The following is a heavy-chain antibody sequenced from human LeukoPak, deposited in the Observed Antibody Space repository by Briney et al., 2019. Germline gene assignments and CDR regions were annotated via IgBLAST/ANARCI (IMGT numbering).Heavy chain of an antibody. CDR1: GFTFSSYG. CDR3: AKEKVRGVIISELDY. CDR2: ISYDGSNK. Sequence: GGSLRLSCAASGFTFSSYGMHWVRQAPGKGLEWVAVISYDGSNKYYADSVKGRFTISRDNSKNTLYLQMNSLRTEDTAVYYCAKEKVRGVIISELDYWGQGALVTVSS. J-gene: IGHJ4*02. D-gene: IGHD3-10*01. V-gene: IGHV3-30*18.